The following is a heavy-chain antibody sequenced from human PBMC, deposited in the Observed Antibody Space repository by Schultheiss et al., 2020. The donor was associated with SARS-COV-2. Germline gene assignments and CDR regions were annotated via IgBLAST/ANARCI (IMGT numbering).Heavy chain of an antibody. J-gene: IGHJ4*02. CDR3: TTAYYDILTGFDY. D-gene: IGHD3-9*01. CDR1: GFTFSSYA. CDR2: ISYDGSNK. Sequence: GGSLRLSCAASGFTFSSYAMHWVRQAPGKGLEWVAVISYDGSNKYYADSVKGRFTISRDNSKNTLYLQMNSLKTEDTAVYYCTTAYYDILTGFDYWGQGTLVTVSS. V-gene: IGHV3-30*04.